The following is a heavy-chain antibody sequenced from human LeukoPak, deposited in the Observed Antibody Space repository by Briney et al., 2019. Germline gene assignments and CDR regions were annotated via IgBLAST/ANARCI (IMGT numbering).Heavy chain of an antibody. J-gene: IGHJ4*02. D-gene: IGHD3-10*01. CDR3: ARGLWFGELSYFDY. CDR2: ISSSGSTI. Sequence: QPGGSLRLSCAASGFTFSSYEMNWVRQAPGKGLEWVSYISSSGSTIYYADSVKGRFTISRDNAKNSLYLQTNSLRAEDTAVYYCARGLWFGELSYFDYWGQGTLVTVSS. CDR1: GFTFSSYE. V-gene: IGHV3-48*03.